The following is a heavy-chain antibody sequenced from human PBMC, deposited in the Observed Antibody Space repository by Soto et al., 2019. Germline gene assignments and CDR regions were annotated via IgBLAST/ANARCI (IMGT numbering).Heavy chain of an antibody. D-gene: IGHD2-2*02. V-gene: IGHV4-59*01. J-gene: IGHJ6*02. CDR1: GGSISSYY. CDR3: ARDQYLGYYYGMDV. CDR2: IYYSGST. Sequence: SETLSLTCTVSGGSISSYYWSWIRQPPGKGLEWIGYIYYSGSTNYNPSLKSRVTISVDTSKNQFSLKLSSVTAADTAVYYCARDQYLGYYYGMDVWGQGTTVTVSS.